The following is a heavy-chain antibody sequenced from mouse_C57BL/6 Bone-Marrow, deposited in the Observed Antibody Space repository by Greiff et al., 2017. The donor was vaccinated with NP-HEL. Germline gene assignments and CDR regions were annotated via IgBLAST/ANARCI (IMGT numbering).Heavy chain of an antibody. CDR1: GYTFTDYY. J-gene: IGHJ3*01. Sequence: VQLQQSGPVLVKPGASVKMSCKASGYTFTDYYMNWVKQSHGKSLEWIGVINPYNGGTSYNQKFKGKATLTVDKSSSTAYMELNSLTSDDSAVYYCARGRYPWFAYWGQGTLVTVSA. D-gene: IGHD2-14*01. CDR2: INPYNGGT. V-gene: IGHV1-19*01. CDR3: ARGRYPWFAY.